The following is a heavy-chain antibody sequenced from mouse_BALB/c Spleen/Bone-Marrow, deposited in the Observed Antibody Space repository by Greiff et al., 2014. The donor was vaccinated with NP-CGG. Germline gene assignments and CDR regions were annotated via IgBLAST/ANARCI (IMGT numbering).Heavy chain of an antibody. CDR3: TPHAFDY. CDR1: GFTFSDTW. CDR2: IRTKADDYAT. Sequence: DVKLVESGGGLVQPGGSMKLSCAASGFTFSDTWLDWVRQSPEKGLEWVAEIRTKADDYATYYDEPVKGRFTISRDDSIISIFLYKNSVIYYDAGIYYCTPHAFDYWGQGTILTVSA. V-gene: IGHV6-6*01. J-gene: IGHJ2*01.